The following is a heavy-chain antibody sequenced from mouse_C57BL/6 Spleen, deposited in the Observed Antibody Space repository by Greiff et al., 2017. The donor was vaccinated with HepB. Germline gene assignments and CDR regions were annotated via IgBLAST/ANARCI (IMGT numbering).Heavy chain of an antibody. CDR3: TRSVIYYDYLGYFDV. V-gene: IGHV1-15*01. CDR1: GYTFTDYE. J-gene: IGHJ1*03. CDR2: IDPETGGT. Sequence: VQLQQSGAELVRPGASVTLSCKASGYTFTDYEMHWVKQTPVHGLEWIGAIDPETGGTAYNQKFKGKAILTADKSSSTAYMELRSLTSEDSAVYYCTRSVIYYDYLGYFDVWGTGTTVTVSS. D-gene: IGHD2-4*01.